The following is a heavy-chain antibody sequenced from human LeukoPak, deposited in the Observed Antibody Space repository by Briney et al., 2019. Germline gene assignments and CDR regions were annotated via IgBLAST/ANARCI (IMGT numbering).Heavy chain of an antibody. J-gene: IGHJ4*02. CDR2: IYYSGST. CDR1: GGSISSSSYY. CDR3: ARRTLLYSSSWYYFDY. Sequence: SETLSLTCTVSGGSISSSSYYWGWIRQPPGKGLEWIGSIYYSGSTYYNPSLKSRVTISVDTSKNQFSLKLSSVTAADTAVCYCARRTLLYSSSWYYFDYWGQGTLVTVSS. V-gene: IGHV4-39*01. D-gene: IGHD6-13*01.